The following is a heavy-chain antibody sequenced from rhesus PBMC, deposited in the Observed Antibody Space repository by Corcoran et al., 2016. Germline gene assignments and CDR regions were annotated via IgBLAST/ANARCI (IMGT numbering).Heavy chain of an antibody. CDR3: ARDQRMTY. Sequence: QLQLQESGPGLVKPSETLSFTCAVSGDSVSSGSWSWIRQAPGKGLEWIGNVYGSGSGSNYNPALKSRVTLSVDTSKNQLSLKLRSVTAADAAVYYCARDQRMTYWGQGVLVTVSS. CDR2: VYGSGSGS. D-gene: IGHD3-9*01. CDR1: GDSVSSGS. V-gene: IGHV4-169*02. J-gene: IGHJ4*01.